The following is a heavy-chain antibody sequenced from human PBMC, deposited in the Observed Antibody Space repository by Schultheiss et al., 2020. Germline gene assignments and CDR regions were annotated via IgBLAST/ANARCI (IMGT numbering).Heavy chain of an antibody. D-gene: IGHD6-19*01. CDR1: GGSISSYY. Sequence: SETLSLTCTVSGGSISSYYWSWIRQPPGKGLECIGYIYYSGSTNYNPSLKSRVTISVDTSKNQFSLKLSSVTAADTAVYYCARDLRKSAVAGKEDYFDYWGKGTLVTVSS. CDR2: IYYSGST. CDR3: ARDLRKSAVAGKEDYFDY. J-gene: IGHJ4*02. V-gene: IGHV4-59*01.